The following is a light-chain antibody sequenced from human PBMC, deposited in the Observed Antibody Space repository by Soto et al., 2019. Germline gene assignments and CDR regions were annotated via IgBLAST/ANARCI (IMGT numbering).Light chain of an antibody. CDR2: EDS. Sequence: QSALTQPASVSGSPGQSITISCTGTSSDVGAHNFVSWYQQHPGKAPKLMIYEDSNRPSGVSDRFAASKSGNTASLTTSGLQAEDEADYYCNSSTNTAARVFGTGTKVTVL. CDR3: NSSTNTAARV. J-gene: IGLJ1*01. CDR1: SSDVGAHNF. V-gene: IGLV2-14*01.